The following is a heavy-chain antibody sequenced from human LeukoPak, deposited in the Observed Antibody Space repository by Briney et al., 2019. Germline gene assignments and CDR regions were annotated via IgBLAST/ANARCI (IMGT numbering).Heavy chain of an antibody. CDR2: IIPIFGTA. D-gene: IGHD2-2*01. CDR3: ARVRSTSNYGARGRNWFDP. V-gene: IGHV1-69*05. Sequence: SVKVSCKASGGTFSSYAISWVRQAPGQGLEWMGGIIPIFGTANYAQKFQGRVTITTDEPTSTAYMELSSLRSEDTAVYYCARVRSTSNYGARGRNWFDPWGQGTLVTVSS. CDR1: GGTFSSYA. J-gene: IGHJ5*02.